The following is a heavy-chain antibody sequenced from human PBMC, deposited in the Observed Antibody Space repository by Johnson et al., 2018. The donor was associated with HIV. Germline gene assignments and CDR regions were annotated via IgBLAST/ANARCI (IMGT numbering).Heavy chain of an antibody. CDR3: AKTTRGNWGSCFDI. CDR2: ISYDGRNK. CDR1: GFTFSSYA. Sequence: QVQLVESGGGLIQPGRSLRLSCAASGFTFSSYAIHWVRQAPGKGLERVAIISYDGRNKYYADSVKGRFTISRDISKNTLYLQLNSLRAEEPSLYYCAKTTRGNWGSCFDIWGRGTMVTVSS. D-gene: IGHD7-27*01. V-gene: IGHV3-30-3*01. J-gene: IGHJ3*02.